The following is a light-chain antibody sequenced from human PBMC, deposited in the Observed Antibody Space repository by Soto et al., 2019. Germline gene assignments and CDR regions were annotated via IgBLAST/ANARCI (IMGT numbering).Light chain of an antibody. CDR2: LVS. V-gene: IGKV2-28*01. J-gene: IGKJ2*01. CDR1: QSPRHLIGYNY. CDR3: IQTLQAPYS. Sequence: DIVMTQSPLSLPATPGEPASISCRSIQSPRHLIGYNYLAWYLQKPGQSPQVLIYLVSNRAPGVPDRVSGSGSGTVFTLKISRVEAEDVGVYYCIQTLQAPYSFGQGTKLEIK.